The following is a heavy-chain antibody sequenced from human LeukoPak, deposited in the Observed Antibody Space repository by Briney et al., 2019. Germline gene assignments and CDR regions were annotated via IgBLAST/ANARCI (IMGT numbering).Heavy chain of an antibody. CDR1: GGSISSSSYY. Sequence: SETLSLTCTVSGGSISSSSYYWGWIRQPPGKGLEWIGSIYYSGSTYYNPSLKSRVTISVDTSKDQFSLKLSSVTAADTAVYYCASGEGITIFGVVTHDAFDIWGQGTMVTVSS. D-gene: IGHD3-3*01. V-gene: IGHV4-39*01. CDR3: ASGEGITIFGVVTHDAFDI. J-gene: IGHJ3*02. CDR2: IYYSGST.